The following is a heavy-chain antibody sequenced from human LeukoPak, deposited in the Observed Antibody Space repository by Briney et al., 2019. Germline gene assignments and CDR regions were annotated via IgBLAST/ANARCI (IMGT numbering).Heavy chain of an antibody. D-gene: IGHD3-22*01. V-gene: IGHV3-23*01. CDR1: GFTFRSYA. Sequence: GGSLRLSCAASGFTFRSYAMSWVRQAPGKGLEWVSAISGSGGSTYYADSVKGRFTISRDNSKNTLYLQMNSLRAEDTAVYYCAKDASLTYYYDSYAFDIWGQGTMVTVSS. J-gene: IGHJ3*02. CDR2: ISGSGGST. CDR3: AKDASLTYYYDSYAFDI.